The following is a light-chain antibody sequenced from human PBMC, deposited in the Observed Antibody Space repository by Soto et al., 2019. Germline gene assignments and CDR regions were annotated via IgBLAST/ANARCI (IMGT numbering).Light chain of an antibody. J-gene: IGKJ1*01. V-gene: IGKV3-20*01. Sequence: EVVLTQSPGTPSLSPGERATLSCRASQSVSSSYLAWYQQNPRQAPRLLIYGASSRATGIPDRFSGSGSGTDFTLTISRLEPEDFAVYYCQQYGSSPLTFGQGTKVDIK. CDR2: GAS. CDR1: QSVSSSY. CDR3: QQYGSSPLT.